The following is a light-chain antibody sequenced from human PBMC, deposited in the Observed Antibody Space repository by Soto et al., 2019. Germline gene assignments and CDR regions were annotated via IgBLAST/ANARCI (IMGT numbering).Light chain of an antibody. Sequence: EIVLTQSPGTLSLSPGERATLSCRASQSVSSSYLAWYQQKTGQAPRLLIYVASSRATGIPDRFSGSGSGSNFTITVSRLEAEYLAGYYCQYYGGARAFGGGSKVEIK. V-gene: IGKV3-20*01. CDR2: VAS. CDR3: QYYGGARA. CDR1: QSVSSSY. J-gene: IGKJ4*01.